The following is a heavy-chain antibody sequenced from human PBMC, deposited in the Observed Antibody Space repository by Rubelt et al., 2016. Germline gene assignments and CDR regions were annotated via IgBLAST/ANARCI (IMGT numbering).Heavy chain of an antibody. CDR2: ISGSGGSK. V-gene: IGHV3-23*01. CDR1: GFTFGSYA. D-gene: IGHD3-10*01. Sequence: EVQLLESGGGLVQPGGSLRLSCAASGFTFGSYAMSWVRQAPGTGLEWVSAISGSGGSKYYADSGKGRFTISRENSKNTRDLQMNSLRAEDTAVYYCANGWFGDLFLDYWGQGTLVTVSS. CDR3: ANGWFGDLFLDY. J-gene: IGHJ4*02.